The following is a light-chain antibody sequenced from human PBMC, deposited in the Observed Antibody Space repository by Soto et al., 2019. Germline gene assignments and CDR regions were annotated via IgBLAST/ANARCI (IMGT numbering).Light chain of an antibody. CDR2: AVN. V-gene: IGLV2-11*01. Sequence: QSALTQPRSVSGSPGQSVTISCTGTSSDVGDYNYVSWYQQHPGKAPKLLIYAVNMRPSGVPDRFSGSKSGNTDSLTISGLQAEDEADYSCCSYAGSYTWVFGGGTKLTVL. CDR1: SSDVGDYNY. J-gene: IGLJ3*02. CDR3: CSYAGSYTWV.